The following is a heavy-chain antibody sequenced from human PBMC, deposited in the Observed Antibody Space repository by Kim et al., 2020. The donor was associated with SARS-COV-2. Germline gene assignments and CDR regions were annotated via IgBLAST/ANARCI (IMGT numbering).Heavy chain of an antibody. D-gene: IGHD3-3*01. Sequence: ASVKVSCKASGYTFTGYYMHWVRQAPGQGLEWMGRINPNSGGTNYAQKFQGRVTMTRDTSISTAYMELSRLRSDDTAVYYCASLDYDFWSGYYRQPGYQPDYYYYGMDVWGQGTTVTVSS. V-gene: IGHV1-2*06. CDR1: GYTFTGYY. CDR3: ASLDYDFWSGYYRQPGYQPDYYYYGMDV. CDR2: INPNSGGT. J-gene: IGHJ6*02.